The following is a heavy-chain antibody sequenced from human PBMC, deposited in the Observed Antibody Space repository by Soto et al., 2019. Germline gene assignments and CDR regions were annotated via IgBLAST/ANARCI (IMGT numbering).Heavy chain of an antibody. J-gene: IGHJ6*02. Sequence: QFQLVQSGAEVEKPGASMKVSCKASGYIFTDYGITWVRQAPGQGLEFLGWISTYNGNTDYAQNVQGRVTMTAYTATSKVHSDLRSVRSDDTAVYYCARAVGHCTSRCCYSSPFNKYTYALDVWGQGHPVTVS. CDR1: GYIFTDYG. D-gene: IGHD2-15*01. CDR3: ARAVGHCTSRCCYSSPFNKYTYALDV. CDR2: ISTYNGNT. V-gene: IGHV1-18*04.